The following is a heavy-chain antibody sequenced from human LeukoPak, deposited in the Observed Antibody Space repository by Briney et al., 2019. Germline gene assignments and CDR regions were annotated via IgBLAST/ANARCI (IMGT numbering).Heavy chain of an antibody. Sequence: GGSLRLSCVVCGFTYSSYAMSGVPQAPGKGREGVSGISSSGGSTYYADSVKGRFTISRDNSKSTLYLQMNSLRAEDTAVYYCARDDSSGYSSYLDYWGQGTLVTVSS. CDR1: GFTYSSYA. CDR3: ARDDSSGYSSYLDY. V-gene: IGHV3-23*01. J-gene: IGHJ4*02. D-gene: IGHD3-22*01. CDR2: ISSSGGST.